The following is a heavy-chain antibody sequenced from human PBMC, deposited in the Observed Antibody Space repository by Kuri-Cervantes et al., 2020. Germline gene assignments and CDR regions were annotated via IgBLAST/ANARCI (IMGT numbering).Heavy chain of an antibody. Sequence: ASVKVSCKASGYTFTSYYMHWVRQAPGQGLEWMGWMNPNSGNTGYAQKFQGRVTMTRNTSISTAYMELSSLRSEDTAVYYCARVVIGAFDIWGQGTMVTVSS. CDR1: GYTFTSYY. J-gene: IGHJ3*02. V-gene: IGHV1-8*02. D-gene: IGHD2-21*01. CDR3: ARVVIGAFDI. CDR2: MNPNSGNT.